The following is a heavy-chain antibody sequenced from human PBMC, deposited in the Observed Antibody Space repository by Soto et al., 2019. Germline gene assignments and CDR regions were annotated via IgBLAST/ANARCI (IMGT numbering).Heavy chain of an antibody. Sequence: SETLSLTCAVSGDSISSSIWWTWVRQPPGKGLEWIGEVFHTGNTNYNPSPKSRVTMSVDKSTNEFSLKVTSVTAADTAIYYCARKAWVRFDYWGQGALVTVSS. CDR1: GDSISSSIW. CDR2: VFHTGNT. CDR3: ARKAWVRFDY. D-gene: IGHD7-27*01. J-gene: IGHJ4*02. V-gene: IGHV4-4*02.